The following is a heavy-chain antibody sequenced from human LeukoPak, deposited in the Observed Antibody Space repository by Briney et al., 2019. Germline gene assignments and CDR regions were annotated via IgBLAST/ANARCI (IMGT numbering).Heavy chain of an antibody. D-gene: IGHD2-15*01. CDR3: ARAHLCHGGSCHPPGEAFDI. Sequence: SETLSLTCTVSGYSISSGYYWGWIRQPPGKGLEWIGSIYPSGEYYYNPSLNSRLTISIDTSKNQFSLILTSVTAADTAEYYCARAHLCHGGSCHPPGEAFDIWGQGTTVTISS. J-gene: IGHJ3*02. CDR1: GYSISSGYY. V-gene: IGHV4-38-2*02. CDR2: IYPSGEY.